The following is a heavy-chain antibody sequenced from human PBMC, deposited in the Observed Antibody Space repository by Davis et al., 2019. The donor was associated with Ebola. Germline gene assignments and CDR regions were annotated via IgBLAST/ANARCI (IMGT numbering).Heavy chain of an antibody. Sequence: GESLKISCAASGFTFSYYAIHWVRQPPGKGLEGVALISYDGSNKYFADSVKGRFTISRDDSKNTLYLQMNSLRAEDTAVYYCARDRGGATQYIDLWGQGTLVTVSS. V-gene: IGHV3-30-3*01. CDR1: GFTFSYYA. J-gene: IGHJ4*02. D-gene: IGHD3-16*01. CDR3: ARDRGGATQYIDL. CDR2: ISYDGSNK.